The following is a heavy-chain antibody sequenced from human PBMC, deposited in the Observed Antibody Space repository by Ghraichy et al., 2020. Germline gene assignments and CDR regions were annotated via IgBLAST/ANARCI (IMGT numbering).Heavy chain of an antibody. D-gene: IGHD3-22*01. CDR1: GFTFGSSW. CDR3: VRSNGYLDY. J-gene: IGHJ4*02. V-gene: IGHV3-74*01. Sequence: GGSLRLSCAASGFTFGSSWMHWVRQAPGKGLVWVSHISSDERTTNYADSVKGRFTISRDNANNTLYLQMNSLRAEDTALYYCVRSNGYLDYWGQGTLVTVSS. CDR2: ISSDERTT.